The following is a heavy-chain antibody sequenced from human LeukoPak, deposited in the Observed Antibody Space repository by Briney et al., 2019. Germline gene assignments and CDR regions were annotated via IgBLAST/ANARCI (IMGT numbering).Heavy chain of an antibody. D-gene: IGHD3-22*01. CDR2: FDPEDGET. J-gene: IGHJ4*02. V-gene: IGHV1-24*01. Sequence: ASVKVSCKVSGYTLTELSMHWVRQAPGKGLEWMGGFDPEDGETTYAQKFQGRVTMTEDTSTDTAYMELSSLRSEDTAVYYCATAQIYDSSGYYFDYWGQGTLVTVSS. CDR3: ATAQIYDSSGYYFDY. CDR1: GYTLTELS.